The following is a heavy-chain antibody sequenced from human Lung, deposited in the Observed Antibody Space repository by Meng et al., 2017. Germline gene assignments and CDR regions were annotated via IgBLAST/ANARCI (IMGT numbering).Heavy chain of an antibody. J-gene: IGHJ4*02. D-gene: IGHD4-11*01. CDR2: INHSGST. V-gene: IGHV4-34*01. Sequence: QGRLQQWGAGLLKPSETLSPTCVVSGGSFSDYYWSWIRQPPGKGLEWIGEINHSGSTNYNPSLESRATISVDTSQNNLSLKLSSVTAADSAVYYCARGPTTMAHDFDYWGQGTLVTVSS. CDR3: ARGPTTMAHDFDY. CDR1: GGSFSDYY.